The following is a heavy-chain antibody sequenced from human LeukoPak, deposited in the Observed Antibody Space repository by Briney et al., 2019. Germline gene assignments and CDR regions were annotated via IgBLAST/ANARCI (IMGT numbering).Heavy chain of an antibody. V-gene: IGHV1-46*01. CDR3: ARELGVVVPAAIKRGFDP. Sequence: ASVKVSCKASGYTFTSYYMHWVRQAPGQGLEWMGIINPSGGSTSYAQEFQGRVTMTRDTSTSTVYMELSSLRSEDTAVYYCARELGVVVPAAIKRGFDPWGQGTLVTVSS. D-gene: IGHD2-2*01. CDR1: GYTFTSYY. J-gene: IGHJ5*02. CDR2: INPSGGST.